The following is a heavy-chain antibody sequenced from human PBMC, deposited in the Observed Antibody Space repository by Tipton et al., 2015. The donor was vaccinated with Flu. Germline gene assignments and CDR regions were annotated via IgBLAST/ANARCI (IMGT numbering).Heavy chain of an antibody. CDR2: IYYSGST. CDR3: ARVSSSSSWSQDWYFDL. J-gene: IGHJ2*01. CDR1: GGSISSYY. D-gene: IGHD6-13*01. V-gene: IGHV4-59*01. Sequence: TLSLTCTVSGGSISSYYWSWIRQPPGKGLEWIGYIYYSGSTNYNPSLKNRVTISVDTSKNQFSLKLSSVTAADTAVYYCARVSSSSSWSQDWYFDLWGRGTLVTVSS.